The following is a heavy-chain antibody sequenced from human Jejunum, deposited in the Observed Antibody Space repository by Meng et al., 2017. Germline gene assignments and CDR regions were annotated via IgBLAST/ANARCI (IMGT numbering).Heavy chain of an antibody. D-gene: IGHD3-9*01. J-gene: IGHJ4*02. CDR1: GYTFTGYY. CDR2: VNPNSGGT. Sequence: ASVKVSCKASGYTFTGYYMHWVRQAPGQGLEWMGWVNPNSGGTNYAQKFQGRVTMTRDTSISTAYMELGTLRSDDTGVYYCARVNRDGMLYDSLTGYYTAYFDYWGQGTLVTVSS. CDR3: ARVNRDGMLYDSLTGYYTAYFDY. V-gene: IGHV1-2*02.